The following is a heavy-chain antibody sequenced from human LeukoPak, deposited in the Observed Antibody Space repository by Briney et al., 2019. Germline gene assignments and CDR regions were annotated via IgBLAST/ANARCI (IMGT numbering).Heavy chain of an antibody. V-gene: IGHV3-7*03. Sequence: GGSLRLSCAASGFTFSNNWMTWVRQAPGKGLEWVASVKKDASEKYYVDSVKGRFTISRDNSKNTLYLQMNSLRAEDTAVYYCAKRRLSLWGYSGYDFDYWGQGTLVTVSS. CDR3: AKRRLSLWGYSGYDFDY. D-gene: IGHD5-12*01. CDR1: GFTFSNNW. CDR2: VKKDASEK. J-gene: IGHJ4*02.